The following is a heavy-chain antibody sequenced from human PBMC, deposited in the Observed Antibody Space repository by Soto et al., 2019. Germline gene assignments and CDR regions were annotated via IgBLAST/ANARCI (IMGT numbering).Heavy chain of an antibody. D-gene: IGHD3-9*01. CDR3: ARENYDILTGYYIYYGMDV. CDR2: IIPIFGTA. J-gene: IGHJ6*02. V-gene: IGHV1-69*13. CDR1: GGTFSSYA. Sequence: ASVKVSCKASGGTFSSYAISWVRQAPGQGLEWMGGIIPIFGTANYAQKFQGRFTITADESTSTAYMELSSLRSEDTAVYYCARENYDILTGYYIYYGMDVWGQGTTVTVSS.